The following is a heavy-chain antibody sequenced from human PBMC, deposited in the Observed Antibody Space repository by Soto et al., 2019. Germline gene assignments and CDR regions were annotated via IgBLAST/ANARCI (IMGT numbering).Heavy chain of an antibody. Sequence: VSVKVSWKVAGYAPTVLSMHWVRQAPGKGLEWMGGFDPEDGETIYAQKFQGRVTMTEDTSTDTAYMELSSLRSEDTAVYYCATDLYSGYDPTLWFDPWGQGTLVTVSS. D-gene: IGHD5-12*01. J-gene: IGHJ5*02. CDR3: ATDLYSGYDPTLWFDP. V-gene: IGHV1-24*01. CDR1: GYAPTVLS. CDR2: FDPEDGET.